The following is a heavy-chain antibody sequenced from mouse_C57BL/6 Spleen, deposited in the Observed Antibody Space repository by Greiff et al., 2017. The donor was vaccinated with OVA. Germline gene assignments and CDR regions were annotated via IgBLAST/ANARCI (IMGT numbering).Heavy chain of an antibody. CDR3: ARNGITTVVDGYFDV. CDR2: IWSGGST. Sequence: VMLVESGPGLVQPSQSLSITCTVSGFSLTSYGVHWVRQSPGKGLEWLGVIWSGGSTDYNAAFISRLSISKDNSKSQVFFKMNSLQADDTAIYYCARNGITTVVDGYFDVWGTGTTVTVSS. D-gene: IGHD1-1*01. CDR1: GFSLTSYG. J-gene: IGHJ1*03. V-gene: IGHV2-2*01.